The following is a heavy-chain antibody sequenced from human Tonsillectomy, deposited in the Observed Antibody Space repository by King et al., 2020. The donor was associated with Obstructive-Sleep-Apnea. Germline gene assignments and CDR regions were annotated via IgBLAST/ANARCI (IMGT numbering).Heavy chain of an antibody. D-gene: IGHD1-1*01. V-gene: IGHV4-31*03. CDR2: IYYSGNT. CDR3: ARGGNFPWYYYGMDV. J-gene: IGHJ6*02. CDR1: GGSISSGYYY. Sequence: QLQESGPGLVKPSQTLSLTCTVSGGSISSGYYYWRWIRQHPGKGLEWIGYIYYSGNTYYNPSLKSRVTMSVDTSKNQFSLNLSSVTAADTAVYYCARGGNFPWYYYGMDVWGQGTTVTVSS.